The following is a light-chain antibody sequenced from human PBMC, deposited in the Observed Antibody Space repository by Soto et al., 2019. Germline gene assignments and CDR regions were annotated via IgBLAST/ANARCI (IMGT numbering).Light chain of an antibody. CDR2: GAS. Sequence: EIVLTQSPGTLSLSPGEIATLSCRASQSVSSSYLAWYQQRPGQAPSLLIYGASSTATGIPDRFSGSGSGTDFTLTISRLEPEDFAVYYCQQYCSSPWTFGQGPEVDIK. J-gene: IGKJ1*01. CDR3: QQYCSSPWT. CDR1: QSVSSSY. V-gene: IGKV3-20*01.